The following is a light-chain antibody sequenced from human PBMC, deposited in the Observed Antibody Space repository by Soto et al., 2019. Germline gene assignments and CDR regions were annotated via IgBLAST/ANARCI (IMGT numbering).Light chain of an antibody. V-gene: IGKV1-5*01. Sequence: DNRMTQSPSTLSASLGDRVTITCRASQSISNWLAWYQQKQGKAPKLLIYDASSLESGVPSRFSGSGSGTEFTLTISSLQTDDFATYYCQQYNSYWGTFGQGTKVDIK. J-gene: IGKJ1*01. CDR2: DAS. CDR1: QSISNW. CDR3: QQYNSYWGT.